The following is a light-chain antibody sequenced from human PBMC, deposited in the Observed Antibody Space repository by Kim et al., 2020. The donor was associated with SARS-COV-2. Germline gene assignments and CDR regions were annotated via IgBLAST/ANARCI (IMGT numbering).Light chain of an antibody. CDR2: QDE. V-gene: IGLV3-1*01. J-gene: IGLJ1*01. CDR1: NLVVKY. CDR3: QAWDSSTRNYV. Sequence: PGPTARLTYSCYNLVVKYASCYQQRPGQAPVVVIYQDEQRPSGIPERFSGSNSGNTATLTISGTQAMDDADYYCQAWDSSTRNYVFGTGTEVTVL.